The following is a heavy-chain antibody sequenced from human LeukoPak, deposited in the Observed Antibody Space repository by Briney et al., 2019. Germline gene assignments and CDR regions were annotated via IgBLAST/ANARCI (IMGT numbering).Heavy chain of an antibody. Sequence: RASVEVSCKASGYTFTSYDINWVRQATGQGLEWMGWMNPNSGNTGYAQKFQGRVTMTRNTSISTAYMELSSLRSEDTAVYYCARALGDQPDYYYGTDVWGQGTTVTVSS. CDR3: ARALGDQPDYYYGTDV. CDR2: MNPNSGNT. V-gene: IGHV1-8*01. D-gene: IGHD2-2*01. CDR1: GYTFTSYD. J-gene: IGHJ6*02.